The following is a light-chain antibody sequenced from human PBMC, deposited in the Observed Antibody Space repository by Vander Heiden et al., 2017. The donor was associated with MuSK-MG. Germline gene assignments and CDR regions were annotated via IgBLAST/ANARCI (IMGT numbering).Light chain of an antibody. CDR2: EVN. V-gene: IGLV2-8*01. Sequence: QSALTQPPSASGSPGQSITVSCTGTSGYVGAYAYVSWYQHHPGKAPKLIIFEVNKLPTRLPERSSGSKSGNTASLTVSGIQAEDEADYYCSSYTGTNNFDLFGGGTKLTVL. J-gene: IGLJ2*01. CDR3: SSYTGTNNFDL. CDR1: SGYVGAYAY.